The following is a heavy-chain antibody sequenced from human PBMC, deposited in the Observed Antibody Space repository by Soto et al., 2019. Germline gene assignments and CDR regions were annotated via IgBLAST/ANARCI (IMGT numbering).Heavy chain of an antibody. V-gene: IGHV1-8*01. Sequence: QVQLVQSGAEVKKPGASVKVSCKASGYTFTSYDINWVRQATGQGLEWMGWMNPNSGNTGYAQKFQGRVTMTRNTSISTGYMGLSSLRSEDTAVYYCATRLDILTGFDYWGQGTLVTVSS. CDR1: GYTFTSYD. CDR3: ATRLDILTGFDY. CDR2: MNPNSGNT. J-gene: IGHJ4*02. D-gene: IGHD3-9*01.